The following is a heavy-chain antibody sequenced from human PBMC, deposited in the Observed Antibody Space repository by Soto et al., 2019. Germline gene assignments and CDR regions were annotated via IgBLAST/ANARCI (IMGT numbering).Heavy chain of an antibody. D-gene: IGHD1-26*01. CDR3: AREIRLVGVAGWFDP. J-gene: IGHJ5*02. CDR2: IDYSGRT. Sequence: QVQLQESGPGLVKVSETLSLTCTVSGGSINSYYWSWIRQPPGKGLEWVADIDYSGRTNYNPSLKSRLTISVDTSKNQLSLKVSSVTAADTAVYYCAREIRLVGVAGWFDPWGQGTLVTVSS. CDR1: GGSINSYY. V-gene: IGHV4-59*01.